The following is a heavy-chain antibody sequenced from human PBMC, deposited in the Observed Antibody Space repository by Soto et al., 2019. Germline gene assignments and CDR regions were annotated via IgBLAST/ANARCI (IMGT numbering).Heavy chain of an antibody. J-gene: IGHJ5*02. D-gene: IGHD3-22*01. V-gene: IGHV4-59*01. Sequence: SETLSLTCTVSGGSISSYYWSWIRQPPGKGLEWIGYIYYSGSTNYNPSLKSRVTISGDTSKNQFSLKLSSVTAADTAVYYCARDNYDSSGYSWFDPWGQGTLVTVSS. CDR2: IYYSGST. CDR1: GGSISSYY. CDR3: ARDNYDSSGYSWFDP.